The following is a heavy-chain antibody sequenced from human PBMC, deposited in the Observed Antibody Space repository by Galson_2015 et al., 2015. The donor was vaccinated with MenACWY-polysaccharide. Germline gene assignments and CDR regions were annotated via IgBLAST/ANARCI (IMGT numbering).Heavy chain of an antibody. Sequence: SLRLSCAASGFNFSIYVMTWVRQAPGKGLEWVSAISSGSDTAYYTDSVKGRFTISRDNSKDTLHLQMDSLRAGDTGVYYCVKGGWANNWGQGTLVTVSS. J-gene: IGHJ4*02. CDR2: ISSGSDTA. CDR3: VKGGWANN. V-gene: IGHV3-23*01. CDR1: GFNFSIYV. D-gene: IGHD1-26*01.